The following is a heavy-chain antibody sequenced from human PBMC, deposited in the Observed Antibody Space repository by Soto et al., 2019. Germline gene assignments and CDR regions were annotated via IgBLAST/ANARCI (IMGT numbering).Heavy chain of an antibody. V-gene: IGHV3-30*18. CDR2: ISYDGSNK. J-gene: IGHJ4*02. D-gene: IGHD3-3*01. CDR1: GFTFSGYG. Sequence: QVQLVESGGGVVQPGRSLRLSCAASGFTFSGYGMHWVRQAPGKGLEWVAVISYDGSNKYYADSVKGRFTISRDNSKNTLYLQMNSLRAEDTAVYYCAKYPPRLTFGVPLYYFDYWGQGTLVTVSS. CDR3: AKYPPRLTFGVPLYYFDY.